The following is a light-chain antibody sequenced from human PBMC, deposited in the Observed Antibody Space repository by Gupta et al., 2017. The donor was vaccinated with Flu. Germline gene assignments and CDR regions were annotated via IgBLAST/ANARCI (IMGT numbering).Light chain of an antibody. CDR2: LVS. CDR3: MQGAHWPWA. Sequence: DDVMTQSPRPLPVALGQPASISCRSSQSLVYSDGNTVLHWFQQRPGQSPRRLIYLVSHRDSGVPDRFSGSGSGTVFTLKISRVEAEDVGVYFCMQGAHWPWAFGQGTKVEIK. CDR1: QSLVYSDGNTV. J-gene: IGKJ1*01. V-gene: IGKV2-30*01.